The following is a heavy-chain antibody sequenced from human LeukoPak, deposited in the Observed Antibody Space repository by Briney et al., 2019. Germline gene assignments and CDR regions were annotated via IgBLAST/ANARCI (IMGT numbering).Heavy chain of an antibody. Sequence: SEGLSLTCTVSGGSINSALYYWASIRQTPEQQLGLVGSVSHDGITKYSPFLGGRASSPADTSKKQFSRKWNCMTCAQTAEHYCAREGWASGYNIFSESEWGQGTLVTVSS. D-gene: IGHD3-3*01. J-gene: IGHJ4*02. CDR3: AREGWASGYNIFSESE. CDR1: GGSINSALYY. V-gene: IGHV4-39*02. CDR2: VSHDGIT.